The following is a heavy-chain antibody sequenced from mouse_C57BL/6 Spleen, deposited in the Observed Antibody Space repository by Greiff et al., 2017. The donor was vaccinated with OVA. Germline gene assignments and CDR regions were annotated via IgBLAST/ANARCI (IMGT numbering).Heavy chain of an antibody. CDR3: ARRGVTTGFDY. V-gene: IGHV4-1*01. CDR2: INPDSSTI. CDR1: GVDFSRYW. D-gene: IGHD2-2*01. Sequence: EAGGVDFSRYWMSWVRRAPGKGLEWIGEINPDSSTINYAPSLKDKFIISRDNAKNTLYLQMSKVRSEDTALYYCARRGVTTGFDYWGQGTTLTVSS. J-gene: IGHJ2*01.